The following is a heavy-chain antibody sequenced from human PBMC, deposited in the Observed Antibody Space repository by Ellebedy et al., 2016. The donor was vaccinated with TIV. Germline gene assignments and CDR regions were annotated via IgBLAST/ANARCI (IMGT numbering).Heavy chain of an antibody. V-gene: IGHV3-11*06. CDR2: ISSSGSDT. CDR1: GFSFSDYY. Sequence: PSETLSLTCAASGFSFSDYYMSWIRQVPGTGLEWLSYISSSGSDTNYADSVKGRFTISRDNAKNSLYLEMNSLKVEDTAVYYCARGQAVAGSHFDYWGQGTLVTVSS. D-gene: IGHD6-19*01. CDR3: ARGQAVAGSHFDY. J-gene: IGHJ4*02.